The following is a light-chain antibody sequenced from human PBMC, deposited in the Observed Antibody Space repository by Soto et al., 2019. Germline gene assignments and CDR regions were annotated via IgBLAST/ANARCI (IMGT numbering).Light chain of an antibody. J-gene: IGKJ5*01. CDR3: QQYSNWPPIT. CDR1: QSVSIH. Sequence: ETVMTHSPGTLSVSLCERAALSCRASQSVSIHLAWYQQKPGQAPRLLIYDTSTRATGIPARFSGSGSGTGFTLTISSLQSEDFAVYYCQQYSNWPPITFGQGTRLENK. CDR2: DTS. V-gene: IGKV3-15*01.